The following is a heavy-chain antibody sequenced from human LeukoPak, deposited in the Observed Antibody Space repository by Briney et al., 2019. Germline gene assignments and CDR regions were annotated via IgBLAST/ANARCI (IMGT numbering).Heavy chain of an antibody. Sequence: GGSLRLSCAASGFTFSSYVMNWVRLSAGKGLEWVSAITDNGNTTYYADSVQGRFTISRDNSKNTLYLQMNSLGVEDTAVYYCATLRLSDHFDYWGQGTLVTVSS. J-gene: IGHJ4*02. D-gene: IGHD2-15*01. CDR1: GFTFSSYV. V-gene: IGHV3-23*05. CDR3: ATLRLSDHFDY. CDR2: ITDNGNTT.